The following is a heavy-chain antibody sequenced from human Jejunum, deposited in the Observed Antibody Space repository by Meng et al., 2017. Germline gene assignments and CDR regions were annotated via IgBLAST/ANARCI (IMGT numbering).Heavy chain of an antibody. D-gene: IGHD1-14*01. Sequence: GESLKISCAASGFTFRTSCMDWVRQAPGKGLEWVASISCSSRYIYYADSVKGRFSISRDDANNFLYLQMTSLSADDTAVYYCARSDGIGSYGFKIWGQGTRVTVSS. CDR3: ARSDGIGSYGFKI. J-gene: IGHJ3*02. V-gene: IGHV3-21*01. CDR2: ISCSSRYI. CDR1: GFTFRTSC.